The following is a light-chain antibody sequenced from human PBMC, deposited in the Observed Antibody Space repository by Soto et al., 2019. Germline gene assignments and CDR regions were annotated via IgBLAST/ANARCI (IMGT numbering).Light chain of an antibody. J-gene: IGKJ4*01. V-gene: IGKV3-20*01. CDR2: GAS. Sequence: EIVLTQSPGTLSLSLGDRATLSCWASQSVASNYLAWYQQRPGQAPRLLIYGASTRATGVPDRFSGSGSGTDFTLTISRLEPEDFAVYFCQQYAASPLTFCGGTKVEIK. CDR1: QSVASNY. CDR3: QQYAASPLT.